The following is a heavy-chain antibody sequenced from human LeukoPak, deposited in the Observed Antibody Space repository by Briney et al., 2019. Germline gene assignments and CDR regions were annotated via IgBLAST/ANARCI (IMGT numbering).Heavy chain of an antibody. CDR2: IYYSGST. CDR1: GGSISSYY. Sequence: SETLSLTCTVSGGSISSYYWSWIRQPPGKGLEWIGYIYYSGSTNYNPSLKSRVTISVDTSKNQFSLKLSSVTAADTAVYYCARIMGDSSGYYYYDYWGQGTLVSVSS. V-gene: IGHV4-59*01. J-gene: IGHJ4*02. CDR3: ARIMGDSSGYYYYDY. D-gene: IGHD3-22*01.